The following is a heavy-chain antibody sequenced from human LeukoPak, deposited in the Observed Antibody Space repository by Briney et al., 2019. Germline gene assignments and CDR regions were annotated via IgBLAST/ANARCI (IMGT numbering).Heavy chain of an antibody. CDR3: ARGRRYSSFNWFDP. D-gene: IGHD6-13*01. J-gene: IGHJ5*02. CDR2: MNPNSGNT. CDR1: GYTFTSYD. V-gene: IGHV1-8*01. Sequence: AASVKVSCKASGYTFTSYDINWVRQATGQGLEWMGWMNPNSGNTGCAQKFQGRVTMTRNTSISTAYMELSSLRSEDTAVYYCARGRRYSSFNWFDPWGQGTLVTVSS.